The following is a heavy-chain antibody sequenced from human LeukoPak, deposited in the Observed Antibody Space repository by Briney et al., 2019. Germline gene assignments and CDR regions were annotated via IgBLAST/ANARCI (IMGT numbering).Heavy chain of an antibody. Sequence: GSLRLSFAASGFPFSSYWMNWVRPAPGKGLEGVANIKQDGSEKYYVDSVKGRFTISRDNSKNTLYLHMNSLRAEDTAIYYCVRDNYSYRLDVWGQGTLVTVSS. CDR1: GFPFSSYW. CDR2: IKQDGSEK. J-gene: IGHJ4*02. V-gene: IGHV3-7*03. CDR3: VRDNYSYRLDV. D-gene: IGHD2-21*01.